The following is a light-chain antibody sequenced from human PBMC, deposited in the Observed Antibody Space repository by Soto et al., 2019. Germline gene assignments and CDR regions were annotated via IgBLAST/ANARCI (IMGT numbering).Light chain of an antibody. V-gene: IGLV2-14*01. CDR1: SSDVGAYNY. CDR3: SSYASSSPYV. J-gene: IGLJ1*01. CDR2: EVS. Sequence: QSVLAQPPSASGTPGQRVTISCSGTSSDVGAYNYVSWYQQRPGKAPKLMIYEVSNRPSGVSNRFSGSRSGNTASLTISGLQAEDEADYYCSSYASSSPYVFGPGTKVTVL.